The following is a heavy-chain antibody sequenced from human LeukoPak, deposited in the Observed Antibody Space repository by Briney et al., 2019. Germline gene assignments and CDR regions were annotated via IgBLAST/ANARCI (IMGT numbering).Heavy chain of an antibody. J-gene: IGHJ4*02. CDR2: ITSSGTYT. CDR1: GFTFSNYN. CDR3: AREVDSSGYYYGHLDY. Sequence: PGGSLRLSCADSGFTFSNYNMSWVRQAPGKAMEWVSSITSSGTYTFYADSVKGRFTISRDNAKNSLYLQMNSLRAEDTAVYYCAREVDSSGYYYGHLDYWGQGTLVTVSS. V-gene: IGHV3-21*01. D-gene: IGHD3-22*01.